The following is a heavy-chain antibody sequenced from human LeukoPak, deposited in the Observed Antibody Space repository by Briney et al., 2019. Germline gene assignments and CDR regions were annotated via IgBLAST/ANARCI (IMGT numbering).Heavy chain of an antibody. D-gene: IGHD3-16*02. V-gene: IGHV3-7*01. CDR2: IKQDGSEK. J-gene: IGHJ4*02. Sequence: GGSLRLSCAASGFTFNSYWMSWVRQAPGKGLEWVANIKQDGSEKYYVDSVKGRFTISRDNAKNSLYLQMNSLRAEDTAVYYCVRFISSFDYWGQGTLVTVSS. CDR3: VRFISSFDY. CDR1: GFTFNSYW.